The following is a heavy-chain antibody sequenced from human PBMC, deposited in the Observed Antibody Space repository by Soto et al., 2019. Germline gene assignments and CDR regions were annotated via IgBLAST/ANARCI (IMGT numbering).Heavy chain of an antibody. CDR1: GFTFRRYV. CDR2: ISYDGSNK. Sequence: GGSLRLSFAASGFTFRRYVMDWVRQAPGKGLEWVAVISYDGSNKYYADSVKGRFTISRDNSKNTLYLQMNSLRAEDTAVYYCAREALPAVAGLYYFDYWGQGTLVTVSS. J-gene: IGHJ4*02. CDR3: AREALPAVAGLYYFDY. V-gene: IGHV3-30-3*01. D-gene: IGHD6-19*01.